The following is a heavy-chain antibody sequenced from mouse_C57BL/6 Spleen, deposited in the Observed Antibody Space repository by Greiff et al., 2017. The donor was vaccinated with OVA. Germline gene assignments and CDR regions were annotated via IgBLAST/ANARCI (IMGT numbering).Heavy chain of an antibody. V-gene: IGHV1-52*01. J-gene: IGHJ1*03. CDR3: ARCDYDEGYWYFDV. CDR2: IDPSDSET. Sequence: QVQLKQPGAELVRPGSSVKLSCKASGYTFTSYWMHWVKQRPIQGLEWIGNIDPSDSETHYNQKFKDKATLTVDKSSSTAYMQLSSLTSEDSAVYYCARCDYDEGYWYFDVWGTGTTVTVSS. D-gene: IGHD2-4*01. CDR1: GYTFTSYW.